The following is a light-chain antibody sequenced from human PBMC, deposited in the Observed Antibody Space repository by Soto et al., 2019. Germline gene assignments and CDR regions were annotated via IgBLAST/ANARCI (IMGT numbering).Light chain of an antibody. CDR2: GAS. CDR3: QQYGSSRT. J-gene: IGKJ1*01. V-gene: IGKV3-20*01. Sequence: EIVLTQSPGTLSLSPGERATLSCRASQSVSSSYLAWYQQKPGQAPRLLIYGASSRATGIPDRFSGSGSGTDFTHTISRLEPEDVAVYYCQQYGSSRTFGQGTKVEIK. CDR1: QSVSSSY.